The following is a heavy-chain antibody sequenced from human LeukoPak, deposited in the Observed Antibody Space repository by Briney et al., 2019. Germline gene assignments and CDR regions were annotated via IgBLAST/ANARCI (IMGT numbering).Heavy chain of an antibody. CDR2: IYTSRST. CDR1: GGSISSGSYY. CDR3: ASSGFGIRTDDY. D-gene: IGHD1-14*01. Sequence: SETLSLTCTVSGGSISSGSYYWSWIRQPAGKGLEWIGRIYTSRSTNYNPSLNNRVTISVDTSKNQFSLTLSSFTAAGTAVYYCASSGFGIRTDDYWGQGTLVTVSS. J-gene: IGHJ4*02. V-gene: IGHV4-61*02.